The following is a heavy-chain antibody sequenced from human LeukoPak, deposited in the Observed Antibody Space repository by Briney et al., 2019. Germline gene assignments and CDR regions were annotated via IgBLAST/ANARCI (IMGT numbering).Heavy chain of an antibody. CDR2: ISGSGGST. Sequence: AGGSLRLSCAATGFTFRKHWMSWVRQAIGKGLEWVSAISGSGGSTYYADSVKGRFTISRDNSKNTLYLQINSLRAEDTAVYYCAKDHSPPISSIVVVPATWSYWGQGTLVTVSS. CDR1: GFTFRKHW. D-gene: IGHD2-2*01. CDR3: AKDHSPPISSIVVVPATWSY. J-gene: IGHJ4*02. V-gene: IGHV3-23*01.